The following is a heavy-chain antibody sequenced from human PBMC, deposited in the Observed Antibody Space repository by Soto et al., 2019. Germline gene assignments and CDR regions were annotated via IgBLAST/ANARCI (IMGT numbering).Heavy chain of an antibody. V-gene: IGHV3-74*01. Sequence: EVQLVESGGGLVQPGGSLRLSCAASGFTFSGSWMHWVRQAPGKGLVWVSRINGAGSGTSYAEFVKGRFTISRDDAKNTLFLQMNGLRAEDTAVYYCARGIFGSGTANDYWGQGTLVTVSS. CDR1: GFTFSGSW. CDR3: ARGIFGSGTANDY. J-gene: IGHJ4*02. D-gene: IGHD3-10*01. CDR2: INGAGSGT.